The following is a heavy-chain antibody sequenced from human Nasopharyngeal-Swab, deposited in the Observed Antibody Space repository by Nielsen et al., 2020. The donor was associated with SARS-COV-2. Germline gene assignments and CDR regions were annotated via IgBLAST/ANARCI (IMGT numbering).Heavy chain of an antibody. CDR2: ISGSGGST. CDR3: AKAGVMVRGALYYFDY. D-gene: IGHD3-10*01. Sequence: WIRQRPGKGLEWVSAISGSGGSTYYADSVKGRFTISRDNSKNTLYLQMNSQRAEDTAVYYCAKAGVMVRGALYYFDYWGQGTLVTVSS. V-gene: IGHV3-23*01. J-gene: IGHJ4*01.